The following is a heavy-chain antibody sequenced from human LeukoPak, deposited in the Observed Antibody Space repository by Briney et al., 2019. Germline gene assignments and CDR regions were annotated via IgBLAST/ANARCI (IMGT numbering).Heavy chain of an antibody. V-gene: IGHV4-34*01. D-gene: IGHD3-10*01. CDR3: ARLLRITRYWFDP. CDR1: GGSFSGYY. CDR2: INHSGST. J-gene: IGHJ5*02. Sequence: SETLSLTCAVYGGSFSGYYWSWLRQPPGKGLEWIGEINHSGSTNYNPSLKSRVTISVDTSKNQFSLMLSSVTAADTAVYYCARLLRITRYWFDPWGQGTLVTVSS.